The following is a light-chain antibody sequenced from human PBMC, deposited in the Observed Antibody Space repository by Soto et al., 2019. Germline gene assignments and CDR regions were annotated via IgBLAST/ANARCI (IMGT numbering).Light chain of an antibody. Sequence: EIALSQPPATLSLSPGERDTLSCRASQSVSRYLAWYQQRPGQAPRLLIHGASNRANGSPARFSGSASGTDVTLTISSLEPEDFAVYYCQQRSTWPFTFGPGTNVDIK. CDR3: QQRSTWPFT. CDR2: GAS. CDR1: QSVSRY. J-gene: IGKJ3*01. V-gene: IGKV3-11*01.